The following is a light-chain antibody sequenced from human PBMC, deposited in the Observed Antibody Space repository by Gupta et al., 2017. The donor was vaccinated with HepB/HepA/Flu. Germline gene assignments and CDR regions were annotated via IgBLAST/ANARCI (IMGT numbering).Light chain of an antibody. Sequence: EIVLTQSPGTLSLSPGERATLSCRASQSVSSSYLAWYQQRPGQAPRLLIYGASSRATGSSDRFSGSGSGTDFTLTIGRLEPEDFAVYYCQQYGSSPWTFGQGTKVESK. J-gene: IGKJ1*01. CDR3: QQYGSSPWT. CDR1: QSVSSSY. CDR2: GAS. V-gene: IGKV3-20*01.